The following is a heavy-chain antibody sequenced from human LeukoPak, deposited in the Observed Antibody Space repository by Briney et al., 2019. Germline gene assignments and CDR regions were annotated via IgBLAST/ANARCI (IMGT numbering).Heavy chain of an antibody. CDR1: GGSINTYH. J-gene: IGHJ4*02. CDR3: ARDLRYCSGSTCYSGFDS. V-gene: IGHV4-4*07. Sequence: PSETLSLTCTVSGGSINTYHWSWIRQPAVKGLEWIGHIYSSGDTNYNPSLKSRVTMSVDKSRNEVSLQLTPVTAADTAVYYCARDLRYCSGSTCYSGFDSWGQGILVTVSS. D-gene: IGHD2-15*01. CDR2: IYSSGDT.